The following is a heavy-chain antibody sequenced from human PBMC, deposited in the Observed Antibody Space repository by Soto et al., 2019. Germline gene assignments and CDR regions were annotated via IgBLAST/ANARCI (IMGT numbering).Heavy chain of an antibody. CDR3: ARDWYYSDSTGYYHDVFDI. Sequence: SETLSLSCTVSGGYINSGDYYWSWIRQPPGKGLEWIGYIYYSGSTYYNPSLKSRITISVDTSKNQFSLKLSSVTAADTAVYYCARDWYYSDSTGYYHDVFDIWGQGTMVTVSS. D-gene: IGHD3-22*01. V-gene: IGHV4-30-4*01. J-gene: IGHJ3*02. CDR1: GGYINSGDYY. CDR2: IYYSGST.